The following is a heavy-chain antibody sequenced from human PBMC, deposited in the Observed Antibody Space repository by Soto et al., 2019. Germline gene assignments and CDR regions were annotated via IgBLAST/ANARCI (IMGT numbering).Heavy chain of an antibody. CDR1: GGSMSADC. D-gene: IGHD6-13*01. CDR2: INHSGST. J-gene: IGHJ4*02. V-gene: IGHV4-34*01. CDR3: ARGRGAAVSVAFDY. Sequence: SETLSLSCAGYGGSMSADCWSGSRHPPGKGQEWIGEINHSGSTNYNPSLKSRVTISVDTSKNQFSLKLSSVTAADTAVYYCARGRGAAVSVAFDYWGQGTLVTVS.